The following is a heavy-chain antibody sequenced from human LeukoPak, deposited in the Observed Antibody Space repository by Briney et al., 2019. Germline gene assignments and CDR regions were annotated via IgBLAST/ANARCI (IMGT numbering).Heavy chain of an antibody. Sequence: GASVKVSCKASGYTFTGYYMHWARQAPGHGLEWMGWINPKSGGTNYSQKFQGRVSMTRDTSISTAYMELTSLTSDDTGVYYCARVPLLVQLERRSHFDYWGQGTLVTVSS. J-gene: IGHJ4*02. CDR2: INPKSGGT. CDR1: GYTFTGYY. V-gene: IGHV1-2*02. CDR3: ARVPLLVQLERRSHFDY. D-gene: IGHD1-1*01.